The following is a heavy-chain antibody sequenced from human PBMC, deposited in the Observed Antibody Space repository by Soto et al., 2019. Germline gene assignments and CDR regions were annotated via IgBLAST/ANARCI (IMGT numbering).Heavy chain of an antibody. Sequence: QVQLVQSGAEVKKPGSSVKVSCKASGGTFSSYAISWVRQAPGQGLEWMGGIIPIFGTASYAQKIQGRVTITADEATSTAYKELSSLRSEDTAVYYCARGGSPVATIKVTLGPGSNYYFYGMDVWGQGTTGTVSS. CDR3: ARGGSPVATIKVTLGPGSNYYFYGMDV. D-gene: IGHD5-12*01. CDR2: IIPIFGTA. CDR1: GGTFSSYA. V-gene: IGHV1-69*01. J-gene: IGHJ6*01.